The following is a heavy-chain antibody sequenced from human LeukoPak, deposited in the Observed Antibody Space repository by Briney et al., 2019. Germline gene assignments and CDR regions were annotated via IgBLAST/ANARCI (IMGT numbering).Heavy chain of an antibody. CDR3: AKELRNYVHFDY. Sequence: GGSLRLSCAASGFTFSSYGMHWVRQAPGKGLEWVAVISYGGSNKYYADSVKGRFTISRDNSKNTLYLQMNSLRAEDTAVYYCAKELRNYVHFDYWGQGTLVTVSS. CDR1: GFTFSSYG. D-gene: IGHD1-7*01. CDR2: ISYGGSNK. J-gene: IGHJ4*02. V-gene: IGHV3-30*18.